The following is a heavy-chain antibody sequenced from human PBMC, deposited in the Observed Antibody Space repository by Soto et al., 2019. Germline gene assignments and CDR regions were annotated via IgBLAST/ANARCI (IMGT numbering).Heavy chain of an antibody. CDR3: AKVNDYGDYGGGVDFDY. CDR1: GFIFSSYA. J-gene: IGHJ4*02. Sequence: EVQLLESGGGLVQPGGSLRLSCAASGFIFSSYAMSWVRQAPGKGLEWVSALSGGGGSTYYAESVKGRFTISRDHSKNTVYLQMNRLRAEDTAVYYWAKVNDYGDYGGGVDFDYWGQGTLVTVSS. D-gene: IGHD4-17*01. CDR2: LSGGGGST. V-gene: IGHV3-23*01.